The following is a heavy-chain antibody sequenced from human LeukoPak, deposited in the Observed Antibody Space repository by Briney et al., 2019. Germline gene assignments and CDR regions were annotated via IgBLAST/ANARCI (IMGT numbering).Heavy chain of an antibody. CDR1: GGSISSSSYY. Sequence: SETLSLTCTVSGGSISSSSYYWGWIRQPPGKGLEWIGSIYYSGSTYYNPSLKSRVTISVDTSKNQFSLKLSSVTAADTAVYYCARDFSNYGSGSYSWFDPWGQGTLVTVSS. J-gene: IGHJ5*02. V-gene: IGHV4-39*07. D-gene: IGHD3-10*01. CDR2: IYYSGST. CDR3: ARDFSNYGSGSYSWFDP.